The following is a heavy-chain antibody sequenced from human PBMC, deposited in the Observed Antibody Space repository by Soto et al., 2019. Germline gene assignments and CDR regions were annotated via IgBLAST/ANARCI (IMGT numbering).Heavy chain of an antibody. J-gene: IGHJ4*02. Sequence: GGSPRLSCAASGFTFSSYGMHWFRQAPGKGLEWVAVISYDGSNKYYADSVKGRFTISRDIAKNMLYLQMNSLRAEDTAVYYYASIFEVPDRWGQGTLVTVS. D-gene: IGHD2-15*01. CDR3: ASIFEVPDR. CDR1: GFTFSSYG. V-gene: IGHV3-30*03. CDR2: ISYDGSNK.